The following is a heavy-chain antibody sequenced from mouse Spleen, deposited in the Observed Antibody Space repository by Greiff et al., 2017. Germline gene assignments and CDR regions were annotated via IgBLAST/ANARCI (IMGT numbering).Heavy chain of an antibody. CDR3: ARGYDYDGSYAMDY. CDR1: GYTFTSYW. V-gene: IGHV1-59*01. Sequence: VQLQQSGAELVRPGTSVKLSCKASGYTFTSYWMHWVKQRPGQGLEWIGVIDPSDSYTNYNQKFKGKATLTVDTSSSTAYMQLSSLTSEDSAVYYCARGYDYDGSYAMDYWGQGTSVTVSS. D-gene: IGHD2-4*01. J-gene: IGHJ4*01. CDR2: IDPSDSYT.